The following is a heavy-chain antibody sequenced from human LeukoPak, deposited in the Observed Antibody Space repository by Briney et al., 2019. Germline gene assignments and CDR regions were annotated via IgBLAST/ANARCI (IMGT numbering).Heavy chain of an antibody. CDR2: INHSGST. D-gene: IGHD1-1*01. V-gene: IGHV4-34*01. J-gene: IGHJ4*02. CDR3: ASRNWNDDY. CDR1: GGSFSGYY. Sequence: SSETLSLTCAVYGGSFSGYYWSWIRKPPGKGREWIGEINHSGSTNYNPSLKSRVTTSVDTSMNHFSLKLGSVTAADTAVYYCASRNWNDDYWGQGTLVTVSS.